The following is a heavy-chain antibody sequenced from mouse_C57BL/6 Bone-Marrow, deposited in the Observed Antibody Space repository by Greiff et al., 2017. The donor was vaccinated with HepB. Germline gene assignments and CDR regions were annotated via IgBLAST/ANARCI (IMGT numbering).Heavy chain of an antibody. V-gene: IGHV14-4*01. CDR2: IDPDNGDT. CDR1: GFTIKDDY. CDR3: TTRTTVVAAGGD. J-gene: IGHJ2*01. Sequence: VQLQQSGAELVKPGASVKLSCTASGFTIKDDYMPWVQQRPDQGLEWVGWIDPDNGDTDYASKFQGKATITADTSSNTAYLQLSSLTSEDTAVYYCTTRTTVVAAGGDWGQGTTLTVAS. D-gene: IGHD1-1*01.